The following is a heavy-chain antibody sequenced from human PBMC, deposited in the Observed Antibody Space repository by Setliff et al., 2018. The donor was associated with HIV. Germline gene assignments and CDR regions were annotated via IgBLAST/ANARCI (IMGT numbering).Heavy chain of an antibody. D-gene: IGHD1-26*01. Sequence: SETLSLTCTVSGGSISSHYWSWIRQPPGKGLEWIGYIYYNGGTSYNPSLKSRATVSIDTSKNQFSLKLSSMTAADTAVYYCAARGSYHFDYWGQGILVTVSS. J-gene: IGHJ4*02. V-gene: IGHV4-59*08. CDR3: AARGSYHFDY. CDR2: IYYNGGT. CDR1: GGSISSHY.